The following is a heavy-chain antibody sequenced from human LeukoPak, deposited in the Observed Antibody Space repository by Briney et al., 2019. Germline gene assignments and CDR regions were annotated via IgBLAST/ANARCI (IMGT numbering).Heavy chain of an antibody. Sequence: ASVKVSCKASGYTFTSYDINWGRQASGQGLEGMGWMNPNTGNTGYAQKFQGRVTIPRNTSISTVYMELSSLRSEDTAVYYCARGVGATISYYHYYIDVWGKGTTVTVSS. D-gene: IGHD1-26*01. CDR3: ARGVGATISYYHYYIDV. J-gene: IGHJ6*03. CDR1: GYTFTSYD. CDR2: MNPNTGNT. V-gene: IGHV1-8*03.